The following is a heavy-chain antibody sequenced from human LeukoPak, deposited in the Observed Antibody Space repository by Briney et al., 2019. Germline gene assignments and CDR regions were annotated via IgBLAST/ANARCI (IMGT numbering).Heavy chain of an antibody. D-gene: IGHD1-26*01. CDR1: GFTFSSYG. CDR2: IRYDGSNK. CDR3: ARGGSSLSAFDI. Sequence: GGSLRLSCAASGFTFSSYGMHWVRQAPGKGLEWVAFIRYDGSNKYYADSVKGRFTISRDNSKNTLYLQMNSLRAEDTAVYYCARGGSSLSAFDIWGQGTMVTVSS. V-gene: IGHV3-30*02. J-gene: IGHJ3*02.